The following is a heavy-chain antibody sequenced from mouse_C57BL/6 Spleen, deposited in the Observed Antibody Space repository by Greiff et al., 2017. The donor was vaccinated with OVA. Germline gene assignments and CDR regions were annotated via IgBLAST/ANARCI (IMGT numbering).Heavy chain of an antibody. CDR2: INYDGSST. J-gene: IGHJ4*01. V-gene: IGHV5-16*01. CDR3: ARGFYYGSSYCAMDY. D-gene: IGHD1-1*01. CDR1: GFTFSDYY. Sequence: EVQRVESEGGLVQPGSSMKLSCTASGFTFSDYYMAWVRQVPEKGLEWVANINYDGSSTYYLDSLKSRFIISRDNAKNILYLQMSSLKSEDTATYYCARGFYYGSSYCAMDYWGQGTSVTVSS.